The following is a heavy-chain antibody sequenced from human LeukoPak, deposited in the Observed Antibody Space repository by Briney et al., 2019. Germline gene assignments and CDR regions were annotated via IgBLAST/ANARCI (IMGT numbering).Heavy chain of an antibody. CDR3: ASGGGWNDKFNY. V-gene: IGHV4-59*01. CDR2: IYHSGST. J-gene: IGHJ4*02. Sequence: SETLSLTCTVSGDSISRYYWSWIRQPPGKGLEWIACIYHSGSTNYNPSLKSRVTMSVDTSKNQFSLNLNSVTAADTAVYYCASGGGWNDKFNYWGQGTLVTVSS. CDR1: GDSISRYY. D-gene: IGHD1-1*01.